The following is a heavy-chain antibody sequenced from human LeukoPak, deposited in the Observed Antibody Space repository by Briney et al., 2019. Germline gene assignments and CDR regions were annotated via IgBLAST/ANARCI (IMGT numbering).Heavy chain of an antibody. CDR1: GFTFSSYS. V-gene: IGHV3-21*01. J-gene: IGHJ4*02. D-gene: IGHD6-13*01. CDR3: ARDREVIAAAGKEGD. CDR2: ISSSSSYI. Sequence: GGSLRLSCAASGFTFSSYSMNWVRQAPGKGLEWVSSISSSSSYIYYADSVKGRFTISRDNAKNSLYLQMNSLRAEDTAVYYCARDREVIAAAGKEGDWGQGTLVTVSS.